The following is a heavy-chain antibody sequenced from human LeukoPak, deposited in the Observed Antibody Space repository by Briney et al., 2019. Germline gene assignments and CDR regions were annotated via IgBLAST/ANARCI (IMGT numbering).Heavy chain of an antibody. J-gene: IGHJ4*02. D-gene: IGHD3-3*01. CDR1: GYTLTELS. CDR3: ATGPSLLEWFDYDY. Sequence: ASVRVSCKVSGYTLTELSMHWVRQAPGKGREWMGGFDPEDGETIYAQKLQGRVTMTEDTATDIAYMELSSLTSEDTAVYYCATGPSLLEWFDYDYWGQGTLVTVSS. CDR2: FDPEDGET. V-gene: IGHV1-24*01.